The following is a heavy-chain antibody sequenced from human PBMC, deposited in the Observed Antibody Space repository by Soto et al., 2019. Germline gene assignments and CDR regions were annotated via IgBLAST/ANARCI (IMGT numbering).Heavy chain of an antibody. V-gene: IGHV1-8*01. CDR3: TRRGYSYGAVGDY. CDR1: GYTFTTYE. J-gene: IGHJ4*02. D-gene: IGHD5-18*01. CDR2: MNPNTGNA. Sequence: QVQLMQSGAEVQKPGASVKVSCKTSGYTFTTYEINWVRQAAGQGLEWMGWMNPNTGNAGYARKFQGRVTMTRNISISTAYMELSSLRFEDTAVYYCTRRGYSYGAVGDYWGQGTLATVSS.